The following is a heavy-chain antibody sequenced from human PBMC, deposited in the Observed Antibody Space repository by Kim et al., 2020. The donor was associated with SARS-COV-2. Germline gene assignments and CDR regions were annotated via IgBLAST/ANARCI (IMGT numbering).Heavy chain of an antibody. V-gene: IGHV3-21*01. D-gene: IGHD6-13*01. CDR3: AGGRCYSWCWGSAFGI. CDR2: ISSSSGSF. J-gene: IGHJ3*02. Sequence: GGSLRLSCAASGFTFSSYSMNWVRQATGKGLEWVSSISSSSGSFYSAASMKGRFTITRDNDKNSLYLLMNILSAEDTALYCSAGGRCYSWCWGSAFGIW. CDR1: GFTFSSYS.